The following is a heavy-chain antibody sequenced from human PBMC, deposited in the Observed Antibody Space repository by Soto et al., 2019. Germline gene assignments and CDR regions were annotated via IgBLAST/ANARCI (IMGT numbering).Heavy chain of an antibody. Sequence: LGESLKISCKGSGYSFTSYWISWVRQMPGKGLEWMGRIDPSDSYTNYSPSFQGHVTISADKSISTAYLQWSSLKASDTAMYYCARHLPYDFWSGYYTVYYYYYGMDVWGQGTTVTVS. J-gene: IGHJ6*02. CDR2: IDPSDSYT. D-gene: IGHD3-3*01. CDR3: ARHLPYDFWSGYYTVYYYYYGMDV. CDR1: GYSFTSYW. V-gene: IGHV5-10-1*01.